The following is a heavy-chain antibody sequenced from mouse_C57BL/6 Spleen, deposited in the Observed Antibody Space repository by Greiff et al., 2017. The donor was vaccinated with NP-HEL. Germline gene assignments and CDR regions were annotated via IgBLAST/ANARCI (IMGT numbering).Heavy chain of an antibody. V-gene: IGHV5-12*01. CDR1: GFTFSDYY. CDR3: ARQEVLTGSYAMDD. D-gene: IGHD4-1*01. CDR2: ISNGGGST. J-gene: IGHJ4*01. Sequence: EVQLVESGGGLVQPGGSLKLSCAASGFTFSDYYMYWVRQTPEKRLEWVAYISNGGGSTYYPDTVKGRFTISRDNAKNTLYLQMSRLKSEDTAMYYCARQEVLTGSYAMDDWGQGTTVAVSS.